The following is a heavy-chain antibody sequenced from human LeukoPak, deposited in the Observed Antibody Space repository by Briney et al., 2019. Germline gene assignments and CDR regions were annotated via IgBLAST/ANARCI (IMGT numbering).Heavy chain of an antibody. Sequence: TSETLSLTCTVSGGSISSYYWSWIRQPAGKGLEWIGRIHTSGSTNYNPSLKSRVTISVDTSKNQFSLKLSSVTAADTAVYYCARADFWSGYFDYWGQGTLVTVSS. J-gene: IGHJ4*02. CDR1: GGSISSYY. V-gene: IGHV4-4*07. CDR2: IHTSGST. D-gene: IGHD3-3*01. CDR3: ARADFWSGYFDY.